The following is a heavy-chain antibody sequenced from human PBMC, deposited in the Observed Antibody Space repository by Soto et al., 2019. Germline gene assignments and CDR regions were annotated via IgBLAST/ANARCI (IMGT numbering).Heavy chain of an antibody. CDR1: GYTFTSYA. V-gene: IGHV1-3*01. CDR3: ARDTMVSGAFDI. D-gene: IGHD3-10*01. J-gene: IGHJ3*02. Sequence: QVQLVQSGAEVKKPGASVKVSCKASGYTFTSYAMHWVRQAPGQRLEWMGWINAGNGNTKYSQKFQGRVTITRDTAASTAYMELSSLRSEDTAVYYCARDTMVSGAFDIWGQGTMVTVSS. CDR2: INAGNGNT.